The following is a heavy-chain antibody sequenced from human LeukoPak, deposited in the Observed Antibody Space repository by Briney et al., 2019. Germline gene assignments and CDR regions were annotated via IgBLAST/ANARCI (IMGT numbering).Heavy chain of an antibody. J-gene: IGHJ4*02. Sequence: GGSLRLSCTVSGFTVSTNSMSWVRQTPGKGLEWVSFIYSGGSTHYSDSVKGRFTISRDNAKNTLYLQMNSLRAEDTAVYYCASAGPDYYDSSGQFDYWGQGTLVTVSS. V-gene: IGHV3-53*01. CDR3: ASAGPDYYDSSGQFDY. CDR2: IYSGGST. CDR1: GFTVSTNS. D-gene: IGHD3-22*01.